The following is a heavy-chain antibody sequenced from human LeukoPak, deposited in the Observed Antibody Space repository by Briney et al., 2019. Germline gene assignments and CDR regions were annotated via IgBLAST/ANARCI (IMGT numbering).Heavy chain of an antibody. CDR1: GGSISSGSYY. Sequence: SSQTLSLTCTVSGGSISSGSYYWSWIRQPAGKGLEWIGRIYTSGSTNYNPSLKSRVTISVDTSKNQFSLKLSSVTAADTAVYYCARRSSSWSASFDYWGQGTLVTVSS. CDR2: IYTSGST. V-gene: IGHV4-61*02. D-gene: IGHD6-13*01. J-gene: IGHJ4*02. CDR3: ARRSSSWSASFDY.